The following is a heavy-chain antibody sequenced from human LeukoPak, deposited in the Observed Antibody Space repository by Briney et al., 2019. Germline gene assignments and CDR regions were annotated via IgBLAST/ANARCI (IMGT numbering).Heavy chain of an antibody. D-gene: IGHD2-15*01. CDR2: ISGSGGIT. Sequence: GGSLRLSCAASGFTFSTFAMTWVRQAPGQGLEWVSLISGSGGITYYADSVNGRFTISRDNSKNTLYLQMHSLGAEDTAVYYCAARPGEVAVPFDYWGQGTLVTVSS. CDR3: AARPGEVAVPFDY. J-gene: IGHJ4*02. CDR1: GFTFSTFA. V-gene: IGHV3-23*01.